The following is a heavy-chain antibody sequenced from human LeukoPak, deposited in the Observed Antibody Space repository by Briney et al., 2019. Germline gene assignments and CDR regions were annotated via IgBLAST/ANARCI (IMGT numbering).Heavy chain of an antibody. CDR2: INHSGST. V-gene: IGHV4-34*01. CDR3: ATIPHPASSDLDY. J-gene: IGHJ4*02. D-gene: IGHD1-14*01. CDR1: GGSFSGYY. Sequence: PSETPSLTCAVYGGSFSGYYWSWIRQPPGKGLEWIGEINHSGSTNYNPSLKSRVTISVDTSKNQFSLKLSSVTAADTAVYYCATIPHPASSDLDYWSQGTLVTVSS.